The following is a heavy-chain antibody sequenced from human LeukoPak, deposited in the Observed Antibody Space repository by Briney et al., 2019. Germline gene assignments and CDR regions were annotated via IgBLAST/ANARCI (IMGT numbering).Heavy chain of an antibody. CDR2: IRSKDYGGTT. J-gene: IGHJ4*02. D-gene: IGHD3-9*01. Sequence: PGGSLRLSCTGSGYRFGDCAMSWVRQAPGKGLEWIGFIRSKDYGGTTEYAASAQGRFTISRDDSKSVAFLQMNSLKTEDAAVYYCAALPTGYQNFDYWGQGTLVTVSS. V-gene: IGHV3-49*04. CDR1: GYRFGDCA. CDR3: AALPTGYQNFDY.